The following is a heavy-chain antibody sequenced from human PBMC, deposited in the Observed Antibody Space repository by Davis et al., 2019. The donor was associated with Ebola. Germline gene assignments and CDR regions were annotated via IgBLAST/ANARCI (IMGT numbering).Heavy chain of an antibody. CDR2: ISYDGSNK. V-gene: IGHV3-30*04. J-gene: IGHJ4*02. D-gene: IGHD3-3*01. CDR1: GFTFSSYA. Sequence: GGSLRLSCAASGFTFSSYAMHWVRQAPGKGLEWVAVISYDGSNKYYADSVKGRFTISRDNSKNTLYLQMNSLRAEDTAVYYCARTRNYDFWSGYQVWGQGTLVTVSS. CDR3: ARTRNYDFWSGYQV.